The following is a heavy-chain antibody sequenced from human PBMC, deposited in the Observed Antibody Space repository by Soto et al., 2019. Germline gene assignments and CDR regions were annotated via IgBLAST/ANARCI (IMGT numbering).Heavy chain of an antibody. CDR3: ARDKRFAAGLQAAAHRTYYYYGMDV. CDR1: GFTFSSYS. V-gene: IGHV3-48*02. D-gene: IGHD6-13*01. J-gene: IGHJ6*02. CDR2: ISSSSSTI. Sequence: PGGSLRLSCAASGFTFSSYSMNWVRQAPGKGLEWVSYISSSSSTIYYADSVKGRFTISRDNAKNSLYLQMNSLRDEDTAVYYCARDKRFAAGLQAAAHRTYYYYGMDVWGQGTTVTVSS.